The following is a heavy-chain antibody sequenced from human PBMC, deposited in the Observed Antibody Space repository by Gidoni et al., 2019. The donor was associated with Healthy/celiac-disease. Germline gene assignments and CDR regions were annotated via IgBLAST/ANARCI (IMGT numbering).Heavy chain of an antibody. CDR1: GYTFTSYA. V-gene: IGHV1-3*01. Sequence: QVQLVQSGAEVKKPGASVKVSCKASGYTFTSYAMHWVRQAPGQRLEWMGWINAGNGNTKYSQKFQGRVTITRDTSASTAYMELSSLRSEDTAVYYCARLWFGELAYYYYGMDVWGQGTTVTVSS. D-gene: IGHD3-10*01. J-gene: IGHJ6*02. CDR2: INAGNGNT. CDR3: ARLWFGELAYYYYGMDV.